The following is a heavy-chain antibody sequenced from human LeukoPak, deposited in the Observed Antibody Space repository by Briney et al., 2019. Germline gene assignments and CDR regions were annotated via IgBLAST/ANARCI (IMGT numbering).Heavy chain of an antibody. V-gene: IGHV3-30-3*01. J-gene: IGHJ6*03. CDR2: ISYDGSNK. CDR1: GFTFSSYA. CDR3: ARLNYDFWSGVWEGYYMDV. D-gene: IGHD3-3*01. Sequence: PGGSLRLSCAASGFTFSSYAMHWVRQAPGKGLEWVAVISYDGSNKYYAGSVKGRFTISRDNSKNTLYLQMNSLRAEDTAVYYCARLNYDFWSGVWEGYYMDVWGKGTTVTVSS.